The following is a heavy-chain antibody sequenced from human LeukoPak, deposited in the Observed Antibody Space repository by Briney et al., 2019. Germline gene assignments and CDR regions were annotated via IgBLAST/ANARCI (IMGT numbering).Heavy chain of an antibody. V-gene: IGHV3-7*01. J-gene: IGHJ4*02. Sequence: PGGSLRLSCAASGFTFSSYWMTWVRQAPGKGLGWVANIKLDGSEKYYVDSVKGRFTISRDNAKNSLSLQMNSLRAEDTAVYYCARVNSYSYYFDYWGQGTLVTVSS. CDR2: IKLDGSEK. CDR3: ARVNSYSYYFDY. D-gene: IGHD2/OR15-2a*01. CDR1: GFTFSSYW.